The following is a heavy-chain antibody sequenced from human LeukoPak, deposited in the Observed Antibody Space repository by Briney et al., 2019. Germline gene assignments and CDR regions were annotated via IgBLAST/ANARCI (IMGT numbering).Heavy chain of an antibody. CDR1: GFTFSSYA. D-gene: IGHD1-26*01. CDR2: ISGSGGST. CDR3: AIIGSYPYYFDY. J-gene: IGHJ4*02. V-gene: IGHV3-23*01. Sequence: GSLRLSCAASGFTFSSYAMSWVRQAPGKGLEWVSAISGSGGSTYYADSVKGLFTISRDNSKNTLYLQMNSLRAEDTAVYYRAIIGSYPYYFDYWGQGALVTVSS.